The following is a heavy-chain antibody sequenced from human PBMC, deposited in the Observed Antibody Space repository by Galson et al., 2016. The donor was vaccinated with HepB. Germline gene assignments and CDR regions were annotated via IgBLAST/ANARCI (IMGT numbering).Heavy chain of an antibody. CDR1: GFSFMSYW. CDR2: INQDGRET. V-gene: IGHV3-7*03. Sequence: SLRLSCAASGFSFMSYWMTWVRQAPGKGLEWVANINQDGRETYYVDSVKGRFTISRDTAKSSLYLLLNSLRADDTAVYYCARLSSAHRVFDYWGQGALVTVSS. J-gene: IGHJ4*02. CDR3: ARLSSAHRVFDY. D-gene: IGHD3-22*01.